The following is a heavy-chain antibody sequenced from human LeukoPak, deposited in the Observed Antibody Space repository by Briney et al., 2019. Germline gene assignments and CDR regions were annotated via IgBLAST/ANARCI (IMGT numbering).Heavy chain of an antibody. CDR1: GYSISSGYY. CDR3: ARERYYYDSSGSGNY. J-gene: IGHJ4*02. Sequence: PSETLSLTCTVSGYSISSGYYWGWIRQPPGKGLEWIGSIYHSGSTYYNPSLKSRVTISVDTSKNQFSLKLSSVTAADTAVYYCARERYYYDSSGSGNYWGQGTLVTVSS. CDR2: IYHSGST. D-gene: IGHD3-22*01. V-gene: IGHV4-38-2*02.